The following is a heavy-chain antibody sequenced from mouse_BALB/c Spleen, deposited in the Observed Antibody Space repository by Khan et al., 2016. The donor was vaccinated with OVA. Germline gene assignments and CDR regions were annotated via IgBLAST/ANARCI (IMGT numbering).Heavy chain of an antibody. CDR3: AKWGDGSTYAMDY. D-gene: IGHD2-3*01. CDR1: GFSLTTYG. V-gene: IGHV2-3*01. CDR2: IWGDGST. J-gene: IGHJ4*01. Sequence: QVQLKESGPGLVAPSQSLSITCTVSGFSLTTYGVNWIRQPPGKGLEWLGVIWGDGSTNYHSALISRMSISKDNSKSQVFLKLNSLQTEDTATYYCAKWGDGSTYAMDYWGQGTSVTVSS.